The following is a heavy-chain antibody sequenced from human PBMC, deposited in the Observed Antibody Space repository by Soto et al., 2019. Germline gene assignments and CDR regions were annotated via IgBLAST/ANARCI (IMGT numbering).Heavy chain of an antibody. CDR3: ARLGGSYAVPHFDY. CDR2: IYYSGTNT. Sequence: WTWIRQPPGKGLEWMGYIYYSGTNTNYNPSLKSRVTLSVDTSKNQFSLKFSSVTAADTAVYYCARLGGSYAVPHFDYWGQGTLVTVSS. V-gene: IGHV4-59*08. D-gene: IGHD1-26*01. J-gene: IGHJ4*02.